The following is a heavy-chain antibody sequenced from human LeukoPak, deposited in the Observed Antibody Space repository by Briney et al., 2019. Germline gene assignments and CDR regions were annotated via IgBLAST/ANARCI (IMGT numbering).Heavy chain of an antibody. J-gene: IGHJ4*02. D-gene: IGHD3-22*01. V-gene: IGHV1-69*04. CDR3: ARGQPDHLDTSGYWSAFDY. CDR2: IIPILGIA. Sequence: ASVKVSCKASGGTFSSYAISWVRQAPGQGLEWMGRIIPILGIANYAQKFQGRVTITADKSTSTAYMELSSLRSEDTAVYYCARGQPDHLDTSGYWSAFDYWGRGTPVTVSS. CDR1: GGTFSSYA.